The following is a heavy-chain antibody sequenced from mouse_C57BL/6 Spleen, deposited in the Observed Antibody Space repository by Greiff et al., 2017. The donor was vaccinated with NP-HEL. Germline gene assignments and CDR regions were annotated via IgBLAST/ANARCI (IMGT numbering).Heavy chain of an antibody. Sequence: QVQLQQPGAELVMPGASVKLSCKASGYTFTSYWMHWVKQRPGQGLEWIGEIDPSDSYTNYNQKFKGKSTLTVDKSSSTAYMQLSSLTSEDSAVYYCARHYYAMDYWGQGTSVTVSS. CDR3: ARHYYAMDY. V-gene: IGHV1-69*01. CDR2: IDPSDSYT. J-gene: IGHJ4*01. CDR1: GYTFTSYW.